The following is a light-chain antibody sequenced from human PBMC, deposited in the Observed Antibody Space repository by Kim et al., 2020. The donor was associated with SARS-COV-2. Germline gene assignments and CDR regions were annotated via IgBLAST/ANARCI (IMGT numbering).Light chain of an antibody. CDR2: LTSYGGH. J-gene: IGLJ3*02. CDR3: QTWGTGPWV. CDR1: GEHINYA. V-gene: IGLV4-69*01. Sequence: ATVKIASTLGGEHINYAIAGHQQQPEKGPRYLMKLTSYGGHIKGDGIPDRFAGSSSGAGRYLPISSLQSDDEADYYCQTWGTGPWVFGGGTKLTVL.